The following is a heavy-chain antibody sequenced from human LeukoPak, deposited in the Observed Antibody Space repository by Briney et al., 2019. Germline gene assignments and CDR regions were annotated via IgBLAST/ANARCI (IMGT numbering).Heavy chain of an antibody. V-gene: IGHV3-23*01. CDR2: ISGSGGST. D-gene: IGHD6-6*01. J-gene: IGHJ4*02. CDR3: ARDTPTARLGGSFDY. Sequence: GGSLRLSCAASGFTFSSYGMSWVRQAPGKGLEWVSAISGSGGSTYYADSVKGRFTISRDNAKNTLYLQMNSLRAEDTAVYYCARDTPTARLGGSFDYSGQGTLVTVSS. CDR1: GFTFSSYG.